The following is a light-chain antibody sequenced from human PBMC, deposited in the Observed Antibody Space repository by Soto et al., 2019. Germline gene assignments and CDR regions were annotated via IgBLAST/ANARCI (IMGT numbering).Light chain of an antibody. CDR2: GAS. Sequence: EIVLTQSPGTLSLSPGERATLSCRASQSVSSNYLAWCQQRPGQAPRLLIYGASSRATGIADRFSGSGSGTDFTLTVSRLEPEDFAVYYCQQYGGSPPITFGQGTRLEIK. CDR3: QQYGGSPPIT. CDR1: QSVSSNY. J-gene: IGKJ5*01. V-gene: IGKV3-20*01.